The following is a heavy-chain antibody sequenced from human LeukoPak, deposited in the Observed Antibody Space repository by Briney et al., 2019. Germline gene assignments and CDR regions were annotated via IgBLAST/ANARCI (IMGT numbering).Heavy chain of an antibody. J-gene: IGHJ4*02. CDR2: ISSSGSTR. V-gene: IGHV3-11*04. Sequence: LSLTCTVSGGSISSSSYYWGWIRQPPGKGLEWVSYISSSGSTRYYADSVKGRFTISRENAKNTLDLQMTSLRVGDTVVFYSCCSRGMVRGAFTGPTSPTWGQGTLVTVSS. CDR3: CCSRGMVRGAFTGPTSPT. CDR1: GGSISSSSYY. D-gene: IGHD3-10*01.